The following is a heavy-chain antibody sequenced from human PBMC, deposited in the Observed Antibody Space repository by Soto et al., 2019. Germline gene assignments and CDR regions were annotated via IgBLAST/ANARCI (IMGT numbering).Heavy chain of an antibody. CDR1: GFTFSSYG. D-gene: IGHD2-15*01. V-gene: IGHV3-30*18. J-gene: IGHJ4*02. Sequence: LRLSCAASGFTFSSYGMHWVRQAPGKGLEWVAVISYDGSNKYYADSVKGRFTISRDNSKNTLYLQMNSLRAEGTAVYYCAKDYCSGGSCYLNYWGQGTLVTVSS. CDR2: ISYDGSNK. CDR3: AKDYCSGGSCYLNY.